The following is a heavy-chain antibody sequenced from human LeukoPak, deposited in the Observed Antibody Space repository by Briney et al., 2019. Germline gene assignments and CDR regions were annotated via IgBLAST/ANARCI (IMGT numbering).Heavy chain of an antibody. CDR1: GYTFTSYG. J-gene: IGHJ3*02. V-gene: IGHV1-18*01. D-gene: IGHD7-27*01. CDR2: ISAYNGNT. CDR3: ARGDGRNWGYRDHAFDI. Sequence: EASVKVSCKASGYTFTSYGVSWVRQAPGQGLEWMGWISAYNGNTSYAQKLQGRVTMTTDTSTSTAYMELRSLRSDDTAVYYCARGDGRNWGYRDHAFDIWGQGTMVTVSS.